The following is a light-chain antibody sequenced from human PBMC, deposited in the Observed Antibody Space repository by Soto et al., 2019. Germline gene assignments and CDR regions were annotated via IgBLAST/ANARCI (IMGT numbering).Light chain of an antibody. Sequence: IVLEQSPGAVSLTPEERATLSCRASQSVSSSYLAWYQQKPGQAPRLLIYGASSRATGIPDRFSGSGSGTDFTLTISSLEPEDFAVYYCQQRSNWPNTFGQGTRLEI. V-gene: IGKV3D-20*02. J-gene: IGKJ5*01. CDR3: QQRSNWPNT. CDR1: QSVSSSY. CDR2: GAS.